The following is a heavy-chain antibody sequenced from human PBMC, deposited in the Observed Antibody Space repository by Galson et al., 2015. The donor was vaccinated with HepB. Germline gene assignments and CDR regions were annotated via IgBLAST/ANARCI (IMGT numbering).Heavy chain of an antibody. CDR3: ARGPGDYANY. Sequence: ETLSLTCTVSGGSITSYYWSWFRQPPGKGLEWIGYISYSGTTIYNPSLTSRVTISIHTSKKQFSLKLSSVSAADTAVYYCARGPGDYANYWGQGILVTVSS. J-gene: IGHJ4*02. CDR2: ISYSGTT. V-gene: IGHV4-59*01. D-gene: IGHD4-17*01. CDR1: GGSITSYY.